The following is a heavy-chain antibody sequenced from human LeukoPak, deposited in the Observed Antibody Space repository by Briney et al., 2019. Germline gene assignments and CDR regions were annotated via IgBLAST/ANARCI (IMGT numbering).Heavy chain of an antibody. J-gene: IGHJ4*02. CDR3: AREVTGTGDYFDY. V-gene: IGHV3-53*01. D-gene: IGHD1-1*01. CDR1: GFTVSSNY. CDR2: IYSGGST. Sequence: PGGSLRLSCAASGFTVSSNYMSWVRQAPGKGLERVSVIYSGGSTYYADSVKGRFTISRDNSKNTLYLQMNSLRAEDTAVYYCAREVTGTGDYFDYWGQGTLVTVSS.